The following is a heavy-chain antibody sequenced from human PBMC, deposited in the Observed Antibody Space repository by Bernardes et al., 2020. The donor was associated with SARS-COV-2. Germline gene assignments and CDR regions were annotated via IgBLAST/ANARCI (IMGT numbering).Heavy chain of an antibody. J-gene: IGHJ5*02. CDR3: AREPYCLDGMCSTAYNWADV. D-gene: IGHD2-8*01. CDR2: IYVSLST. Sequence: SETLSLTCTVSGETINENLDYWSWIRQPPGKGLEWVGRIYVSLSTDYNPSLKGRATLSLDRSKNQFFLNLTSVTAADTAVYFCAREPYCLDGMCSTAYNWADVWGPGTLVTVSS. CDR1: GETINENLDY. V-gene: IGHV4-61*02.